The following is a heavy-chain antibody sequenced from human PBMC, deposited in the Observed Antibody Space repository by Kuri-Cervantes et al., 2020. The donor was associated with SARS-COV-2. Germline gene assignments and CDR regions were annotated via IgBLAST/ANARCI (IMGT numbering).Heavy chain of an antibody. CDR1: GYSISSGYY. CDR3: ARTSYGSALY. D-gene: IGHD3-10*01. CDR2: IYHSGST. V-gene: IGHV4-38-2*02. J-gene: IGHJ4*02. Sequence: GSLRLSCTVSGYSISSGYYWGWIRHPPGKGLEWIGSIYHSGSTYYNPSLKSRVTISVDTSKNQFSLKLSSVTAADTAVYYCARTSYGSALYWGQGTLVTVSS.